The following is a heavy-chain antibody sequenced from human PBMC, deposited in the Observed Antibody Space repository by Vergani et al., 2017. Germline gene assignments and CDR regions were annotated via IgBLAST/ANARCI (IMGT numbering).Heavy chain of an antibody. V-gene: IGHV3-48*03. D-gene: IGHD3-10*01. CDR3: ARDHYYGSGSYIYYGMDV. CDR2: ISSSGSTI. J-gene: IGHJ6*02. CDR1: GFTFSSYE. Sequence: EVQLVESGGGLVQPGGSLRLSCAASGFTFSSYEMNWVRQAPGKGLEWVSYISSSGSTIYYADSVKGRFTISRDNAKNSLYLKMNSLRAEDTAVYYCARDHYYGSGSYIYYGMDVWGQGTTVTVAS.